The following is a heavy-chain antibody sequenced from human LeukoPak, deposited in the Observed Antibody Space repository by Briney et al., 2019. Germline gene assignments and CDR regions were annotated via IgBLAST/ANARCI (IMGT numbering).Heavy chain of an antibody. J-gene: IGHJ6*03. CDR1: GYTFTGYY. D-gene: IGHD3-22*01. CDR3: ARVNYYDSSGYFGGTYYYYYMDV. Sequence: ASVKVSCKASGYTFTGYYIHWVRQAPGQGLEWMGWISAYNGNTNYAQELQGRVTMTTDTSTSTAYMELRSLRSDDTAVYYCARVNYYDSSGYFGGTYYYYYMDVWGKGTTVTISS. CDR2: ISAYNGNT. V-gene: IGHV1-18*04.